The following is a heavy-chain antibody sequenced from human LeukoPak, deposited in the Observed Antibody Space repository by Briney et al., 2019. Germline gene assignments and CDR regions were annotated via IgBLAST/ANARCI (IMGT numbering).Heavy chain of an antibody. CDR1: GGSISSYY. V-gene: IGHV4-59*08. Sequence: PETLSLTCTVSGGSISSYYCSWIRHPPEGGLEWIGYIYYSGSTNSNPSPKSRVTISVDTSKNQFSLKLSSVTAAGTAVYYCARRLAYCGGDCYLGWFDPWGQGTLVTVSS. CDR2: IYYSGST. CDR3: ARRLAYCGGDCYLGWFDP. J-gene: IGHJ5*02. D-gene: IGHD2-21*02.